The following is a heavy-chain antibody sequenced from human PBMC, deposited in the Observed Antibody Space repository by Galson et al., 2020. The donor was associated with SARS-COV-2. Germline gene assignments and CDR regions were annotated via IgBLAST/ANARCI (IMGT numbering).Heavy chain of an antibody. D-gene: IGHD6-6*01. CDR3: ARDCGSSSSPYYYYGMDV. CDR1: GFTFSSYG. J-gene: IGHJ6*02. CDR2: IWYDGSNK. Sequence: GGSLRLSCAASGFTFSSYGMHWVRQAPGKGLEWVAVIWYDGSNKYYADSVKGRFTISRDNSKNTLYLQMNNLRAEDTAVYYCARDCGSSSSPYYYYGMDVWGQGTTVTVSS. V-gene: IGHV3-33*01.